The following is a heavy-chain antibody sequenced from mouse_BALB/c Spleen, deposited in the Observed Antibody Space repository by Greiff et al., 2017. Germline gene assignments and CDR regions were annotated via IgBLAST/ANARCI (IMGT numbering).Heavy chain of an antibody. CDR2: IWSGGST. CDR1: GFSLTSYC. D-gene: IGHD2-2*01. CDR3: ARMRDGYDEEFAY. J-gene: IGHJ3*01. V-gene: IGHV2-2*02. Sequence: QVQLKQSGPGLVQPSQSLSITCTVSGFSLTSYCVHWVRPSPGKGLEWLGVIWSGGSTAYTAAFISTLSISKNNSKSQVFFKMHSLHANDTAIYYCARMRDGYDEEFAYWGQGTLVTVSA.